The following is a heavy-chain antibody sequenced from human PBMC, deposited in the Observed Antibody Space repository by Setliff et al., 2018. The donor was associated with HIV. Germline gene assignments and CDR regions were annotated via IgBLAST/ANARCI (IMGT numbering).Heavy chain of an antibody. CDR2: IKKDGREK. CDR1: GFTFSSYW. V-gene: IGHV3-7*03. J-gene: IGHJ6*03. CDR3: ARDSELVALAATADYYYFMDV. D-gene: IGHD2-15*01. Sequence: GGSLRLSCAASGFTFSSYWMSWVRQAPGKGLEWVANIKKDGREKYYVDSVKGRFTISRDNARTSLYLEMSSLRVEDTAVYYCARDSELVALAATADYYYFMDVWGKGTTVTVSS.